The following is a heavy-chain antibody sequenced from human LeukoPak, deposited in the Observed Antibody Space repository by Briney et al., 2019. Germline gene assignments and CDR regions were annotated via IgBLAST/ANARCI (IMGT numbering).Heavy chain of an antibody. J-gene: IGHJ4*02. Sequence: GPSLKVSCKASGYTFTGSYIHWVRQAPGQGLEWMGWINPNSGGTNYAQKFQGRVTMTRDTSISTAYMELSRLRSDDTAVYYCARGKGITMIVAHWGQGTLVTVSS. CDR3: ARGKGITMIVAH. V-gene: IGHV1-2*02. CDR2: INPNSGGT. CDR1: GYTFTGSY. D-gene: IGHD3-22*01.